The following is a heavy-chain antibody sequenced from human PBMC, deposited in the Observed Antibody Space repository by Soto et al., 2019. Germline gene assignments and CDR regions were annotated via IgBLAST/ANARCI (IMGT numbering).Heavy chain of an antibody. CDR3: PKVRNSLLDGLPGLAY. CDR2: IYYSGST. CDR1: VGSISSGDYY. V-gene: IGHV4-30-4*01. J-gene: IGHJ4*02. Sequence: SGTLSLTCAVSVGSISSGDYYWSWIRPPPGKGLEWIGYIYYSGSTYYNPSLKSRVTISVDTSKNQFSLKLSSVTAADTAVYNGPKVRNSLLDGLPGLAYWAQGTRVTVSS. D-gene: IGHD3-3*01.